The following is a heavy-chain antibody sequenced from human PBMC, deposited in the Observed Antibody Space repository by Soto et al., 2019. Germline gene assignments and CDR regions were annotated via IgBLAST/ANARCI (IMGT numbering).Heavy chain of an antibody. V-gene: IGHV3-30-3*01. CDR1: GFTFSSYA. D-gene: IGHD4-17*01. CDR3: AREYKFYGGGDY. CDR2: ISYDGSNK. J-gene: IGHJ4*02. Sequence: QVQLVESGGGVVQPGRSLRLSCAASGFTFSSYAMHWVRQAPGKGLEWVAVISYDGSNKYYADSVKGRFTISRDNSKNTLYLQMNSLRAEDTAVYYCAREYKFYGGGDYWGQGTLVTVSS.